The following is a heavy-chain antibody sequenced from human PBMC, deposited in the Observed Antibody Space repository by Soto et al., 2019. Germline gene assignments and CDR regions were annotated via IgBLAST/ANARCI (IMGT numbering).Heavy chain of an antibody. CDR1: GFSLKTYA. J-gene: IGHJ4*02. Sequence: QVQLVQSGAEVKKPGSSVKVSCNVSGFSLKTYAFSWVRQAPGQGLEWMGVIIPLLGSTNYARSLQGRVTITADESAGTVFLELSSLRSDDTAVYFCARAYVASTGTPYDFWGQGTLVTVSS. CDR3: ARAYVASTGTPYDF. V-gene: IGHV1-69*11. D-gene: IGHD1-1*01. CDR2: IIPLLGST.